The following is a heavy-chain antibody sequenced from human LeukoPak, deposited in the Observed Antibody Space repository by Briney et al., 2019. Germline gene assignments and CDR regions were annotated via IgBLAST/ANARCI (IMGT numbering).Heavy chain of an antibody. J-gene: IGHJ4*02. CDR3: ARGSYCSGGSCYSAY. D-gene: IGHD2-15*01. CDR1: GFSFSSSA. V-gene: IGHV3-64*01. CDR2: ISSNGGTT. Sequence: PGGSLRLSCAASGFSFSSSAMYWVRQAPGKGLEYVSAISSNGGTTYYANSVKGRFTISRDNSKNTLYLQMGSLRAEGMAVYYCARGSYCSGGSCYSAYWGQETLVTVSS.